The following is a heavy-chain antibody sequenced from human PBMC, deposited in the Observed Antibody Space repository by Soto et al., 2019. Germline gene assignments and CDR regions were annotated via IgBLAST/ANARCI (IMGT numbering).Heavy chain of an antibody. Sequence: PGESLKISCKGSGYSFTSYCIGWVRQMPGKGLEWMGIIYPGDSDTRYSPSFQGQVTISADKSISTAYLQWSSLKASDTAMYYCARLSGCSSTSCYTHMDVWGQGTPVTVSS. D-gene: IGHD2-2*02. J-gene: IGHJ6*02. CDR3: ARLSGCSSTSCYTHMDV. CDR2: IYPGDSDT. V-gene: IGHV5-51*01. CDR1: GYSFTSYC.